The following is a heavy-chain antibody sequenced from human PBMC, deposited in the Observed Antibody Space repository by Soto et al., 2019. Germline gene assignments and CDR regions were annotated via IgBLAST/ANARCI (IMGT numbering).Heavy chain of an antibody. V-gene: IGHV1-46*01. CDR3: ARDAYYDFWSGPYIDV. J-gene: IGHJ6*02. CDR1: GYTFTSYY. CDR2: INPSGGST. Sequence: ASVKVSCKAFGYTFTSYYMHWVRQAPGQVLEWIGIINPSGGSTSYAEKFQGRVTMTRDTSTSTIYMELSSLRSEDTAVYYRARDAYYDFWSGPYIDVWGQGTTVTISS. D-gene: IGHD3-3*01.